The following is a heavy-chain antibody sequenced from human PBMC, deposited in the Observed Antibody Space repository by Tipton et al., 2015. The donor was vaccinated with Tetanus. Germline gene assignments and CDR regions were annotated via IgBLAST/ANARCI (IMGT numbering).Heavy chain of an antibody. CDR2: SWYDGTDK. CDR3: AREADCSGGSCFSWDFDN. J-gene: IGHJ4*02. D-gene: IGHD2-15*01. V-gene: IGHV3-33*01. CDR1: GFIFSSYG. Sequence: SLRFSCAASGFIFSSYGIHWVRQAPGKGLEWVAVSWYDGTDKYYADSVKGRFTISRDNSKNTLYLQMNSLRAEDTAVYYCAREADCSGGSCFSWDFDNWGQGTQVTVSS.